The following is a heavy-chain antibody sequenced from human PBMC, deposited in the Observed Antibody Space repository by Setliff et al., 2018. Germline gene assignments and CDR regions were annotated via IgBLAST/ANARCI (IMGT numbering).Heavy chain of an antibody. CDR1: GGSISSYY. J-gene: IGHJ3*02. CDR2: IYYSGST. D-gene: IGHD3-22*01. CDR3: AREWNYYDSSGYGYAFDI. Sequence: SETLSLTCTVSGGSISSYYWSWIRQPPGKGLEWIGYIYYSGSTNYNPSLKSRVTISVDTSKNQFSLKLSSVTAADTAVYHCAREWNYYDSSGYGYAFDIWGQGTMVTVSS. V-gene: IGHV4-59*01.